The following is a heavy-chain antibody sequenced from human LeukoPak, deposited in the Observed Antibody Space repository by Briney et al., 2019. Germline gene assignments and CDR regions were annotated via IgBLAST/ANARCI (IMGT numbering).Heavy chain of an antibody. V-gene: IGHV4-59*01. CDR1: GGSISSYY. Sequence: PSETLSLTCTVSGGSISSYYWSWIRQPPGKGLEWIGYIYYSGSTSYNPSLKSRVTISVDTSKNQFSLKLSSVTAADTAVYYCATSPPSAWYFDLWGRGTLVTVSS. J-gene: IGHJ2*01. CDR3: ATSPPSAWYFDL. CDR2: IYYSGST.